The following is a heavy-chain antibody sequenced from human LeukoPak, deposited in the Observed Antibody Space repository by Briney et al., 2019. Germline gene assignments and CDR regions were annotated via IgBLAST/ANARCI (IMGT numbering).Heavy chain of an antibody. CDR2: IYSGGST. Sequence: GGSLRLSCAASGFTVSSNYMSWVRQAPGKGLEWVSVIYSGGSTYYADSVKGRFTISRDNAKNSLYLQMNSLRAEDTAVYYCAREMSSSWYGYYYYYMDVWGKGTTVTVSS. CDR1: GFTVSSNY. V-gene: IGHV3-53*01. CDR3: AREMSSSWYGYYYYYMDV. D-gene: IGHD6-13*01. J-gene: IGHJ6*03.